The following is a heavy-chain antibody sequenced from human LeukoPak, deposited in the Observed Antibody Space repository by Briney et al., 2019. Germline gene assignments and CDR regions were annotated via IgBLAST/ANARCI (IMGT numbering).Heavy chain of an antibody. V-gene: IGHV3-21*01. CDR3: ARAGGKAYDY. J-gene: IGHJ4*02. CDR1: GFTFSSYS. CDR2: ISSSSGYI. Sequence: PGGSLRLSCAASGFTFSSYSMNWVRQAPGKGLEWVSSISSSSGYIYYPDSVKRRFTISRAHAKHSLYLQMNSLSAQDTAVYYCARAGGKAYDYWGQGTLVTVSS. D-gene: IGHD3-16*01.